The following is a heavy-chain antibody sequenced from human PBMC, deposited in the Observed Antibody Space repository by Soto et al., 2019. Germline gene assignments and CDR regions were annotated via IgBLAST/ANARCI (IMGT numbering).Heavy chain of an antibody. J-gene: IGHJ6*03. V-gene: IGHV3-23*01. Sequence: GGSLRLSCAASGFTFSTYAMSWVRQAPGKGLEWVSAISDSGGSTYYADSVKGRFTISRDNSKNTLYLQMNSLRAEDTAVYYCAKPASMVRRYYYYYMDVWGKGTTVTVSS. D-gene: IGHD3-10*01. CDR1: GFTFSTYA. CDR3: AKPASMVRRYYYYYMDV. CDR2: ISDSGGST.